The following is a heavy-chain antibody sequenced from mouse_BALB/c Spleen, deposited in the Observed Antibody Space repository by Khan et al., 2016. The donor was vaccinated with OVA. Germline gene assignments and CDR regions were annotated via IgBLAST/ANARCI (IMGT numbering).Heavy chain of an antibody. V-gene: IGHV1-77*01. CDR1: GYTFTDNV. J-gene: IGHJ2*01. CDR3: AREGGSGGMCDC. CDR2: IYPGRGSS. Sequence: VQLVESGPELVKPGASVKMSCKASGYTFTDNVISWVKQRTGQGLEWIGEIYPGRGSSYYNEKFKGKATLTVDKSSNTAYMQLSSLTSEDSAVYFCAREGGSGGMCDCWGQGTTLTVSS. D-gene: IGHD3-1*01.